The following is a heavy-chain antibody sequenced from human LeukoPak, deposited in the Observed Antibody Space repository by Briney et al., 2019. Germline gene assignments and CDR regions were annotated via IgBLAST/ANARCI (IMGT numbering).Heavy chain of an antibody. D-gene: IGHD3-3*01. CDR3: ARDRVLGDFLSGYHFDY. V-gene: IGHV3-21*01. CDR1: RFTFSSYI. J-gene: IGHJ4*02. CDR2: ISSSSRYI. Sequence: GGTLRLSCAASRFTFSSYIMNSVRQAPGTGLEWVSSISSSSRYIYYAASMKGRFTISRDNAKNSLYLQMNSLRAEDTAVYYCARDRVLGDFLSGYHFDYWGQGTLVTVSS.